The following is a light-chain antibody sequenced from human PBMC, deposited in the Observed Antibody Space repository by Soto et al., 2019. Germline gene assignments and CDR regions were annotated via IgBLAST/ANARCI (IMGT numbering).Light chain of an antibody. V-gene: IGKV4-1*01. Sequence: DIVMTQSPDSLAVSLGERATINCKSSQSVLYNSNNKNYLAWYQQKPGQPPKLLIYWASTRESGVPDRFSGSRSGTDFTLTISSLQAEDVAVYYCHEYYRVPWTFGQGTKVEI. J-gene: IGKJ1*01. CDR1: QSVLYNSNNKNY. CDR2: WAS. CDR3: HEYYRVPWT.